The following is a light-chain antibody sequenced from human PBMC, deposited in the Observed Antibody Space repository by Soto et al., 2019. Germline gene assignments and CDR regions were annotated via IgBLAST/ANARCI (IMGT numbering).Light chain of an antibody. CDR2: GAS. CDR1: QYVSTN. V-gene: IGKV3-15*01. CDR3: QQYNDWPGGT. Sequence: EVVMTQSPDTLSVSPGERATISCRASQYVSTNLAWYQQRPGQAPRLLIYGASTRATGIPARFSGSGSGRDFKLTISSLQSEDFAVYYCQQYNDWPGGTFGQGTKVDIK. J-gene: IGKJ1*01.